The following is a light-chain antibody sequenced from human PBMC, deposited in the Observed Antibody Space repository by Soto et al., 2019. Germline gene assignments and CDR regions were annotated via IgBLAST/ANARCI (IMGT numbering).Light chain of an antibody. CDR1: SSNIGAGYD. J-gene: IGLJ2*01. CDR2: GNS. V-gene: IGLV1-40*01. Sequence: QSALTQPPSVSGAPGQRVTISCTGSSSNIGAGYDVQWYQQLPGAATKLLIFGNSNRPSGVPDRFSGSRSGTSASLAITGLQAEDEADYFCQSYDISLSVSVIFGGGTKVTVL. CDR3: QSYDISLSVSVI.